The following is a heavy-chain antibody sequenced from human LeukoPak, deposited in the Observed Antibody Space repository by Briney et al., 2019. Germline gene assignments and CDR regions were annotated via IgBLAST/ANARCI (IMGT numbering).Heavy chain of an antibody. V-gene: IGHV3-23*01. CDR1: GFTFSSYA. J-gene: IGHJ4*02. D-gene: IGHD3-10*01. Sequence: GGSLRLSCAASGFTFSSYAMSWVRQAPGKGLEWVSAISGSGGSTYYADSVKGRFTISRDNSKNTLYLQMNSLKTEDTAVYYCTTEGHGSGSYYNYWGQGTLVTVSS. CDR2: ISGSGGST. CDR3: TTEGHGSGSYYNY.